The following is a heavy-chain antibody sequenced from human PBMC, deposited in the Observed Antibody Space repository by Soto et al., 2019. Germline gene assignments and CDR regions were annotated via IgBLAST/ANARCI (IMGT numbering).Heavy chain of an antibody. Sequence: AQLEQSGGEVKKPGSSVKVSCKASRVAFSKFIVTWVRQAPGLGLEWVGGIIPIFGTANYAQKFQGRVTITADESTSTSYMEVNNLRSEDTAVYYCAKVRYSSPMGYYYGMDVWGQGTTVTVSS. V-gene: IGHV1-69*01. J-gene: IGHJ6*02. CDR2: IIPIFGTA. CDR3: AKVRYSSPMGYYYGMDV. CDR1: RVAFSKFI. D-gene: IGHD6-19*01.